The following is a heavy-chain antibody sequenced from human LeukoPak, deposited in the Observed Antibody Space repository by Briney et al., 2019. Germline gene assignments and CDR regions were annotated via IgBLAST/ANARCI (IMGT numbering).Heavy chain of an antibody. CDR2: IYHSGST. J-gene: IGHJ4*02. CDR1: GYSISSGSY. D-gene: IGHD4-23*01. Sequence: SETLSLTCTVSGYSISSGSYWGWIQQPPGKGLEWTGSIYHSGSTYYNPSLKSRVTISVDTSKNQFSLKLSSVTAADTAVYYCARVPTVVISKGLDYWGQGTLVTVSS. CDR3: ARVPTVVISKGLDY. V-gene: IGHV4-38-2*02.